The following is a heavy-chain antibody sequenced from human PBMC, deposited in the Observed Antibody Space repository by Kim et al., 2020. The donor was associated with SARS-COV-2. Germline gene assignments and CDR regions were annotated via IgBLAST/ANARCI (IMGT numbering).Heavy chain of an antibody. V-gene: IGHV3-30*01. CDR3: ARAPVRYGDYFDY. D-gene: IGHD4-17*01. Sequence: YAESWKARLTIYRGYSKNTLYLHMNSLRAEDTAVYYCARAPVRYGDYFDYWGQGTLVTVSS. J-gene: IGHJ4*02.